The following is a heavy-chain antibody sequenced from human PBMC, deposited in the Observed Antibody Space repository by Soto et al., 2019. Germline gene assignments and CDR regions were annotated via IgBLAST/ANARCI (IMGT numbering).Heavy chain of an antibody. CDR2: IYYSGST. V-gene: IGHV4-59*01. CDR3: ARDTIGDYDFWSGYYQTYYYYGMDV. CDR1: GGSISSYY. J-gene: IGHJ6*02. Sequence: SETLSLTCTVSGGSISSYYWSWIRQPPGKGLEWIGYIYYSGSTNYNPSLKSRVTISVDTSKNQFSLKLSSVTAADTAVYYCARDTIGDYDFWSGYYQTYYYYGMDVWGQGTTVTVSS. D-gene: IGHD3-3*01.